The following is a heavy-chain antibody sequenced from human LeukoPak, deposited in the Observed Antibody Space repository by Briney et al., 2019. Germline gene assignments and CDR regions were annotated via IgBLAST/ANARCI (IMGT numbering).Heavy chain of an antibody. CDR1: GFTFSSYS. V-gene: IGHV3-21*01. Sequence: GGSLRLSCAASGFTFSSYSMNWVRQAPGKGLEWVSSISSSSSYIYYADSVKGRFTISRDNAKNSLYLQMNSLRAEDTAVYYCARGSFCGGDCYLGFDYWGQGTLVAVSS. CDR2: ISSSSSYI. J-gene: IGHJ4*02. CDR3: ARGSFCGGDCYLGFDY. D-gene: IGHD2-21*01.